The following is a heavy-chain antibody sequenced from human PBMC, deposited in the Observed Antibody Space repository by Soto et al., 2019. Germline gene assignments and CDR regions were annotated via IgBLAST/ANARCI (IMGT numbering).Heavy chain of an antibody. D-gene: IGHD6-19*01. V-gene: IGHV3-11*05. J-gene: IGHJ4*02. CDR2: ISSSGTSA. Sequence: QVQLEESGGGLVKPGGSLRLSCAASGFTFSAYYMSWIRQAPGKGLEYISYISSSGTSANYAASVKGRFTISRDNAKNSLYLQMNSLRAEDTAVDYCARDRGAVTGQYFDYWGQGALVTVSS. CDR3: ARDRGAVTGQYFDY. CDR1: GFTFSAYY.